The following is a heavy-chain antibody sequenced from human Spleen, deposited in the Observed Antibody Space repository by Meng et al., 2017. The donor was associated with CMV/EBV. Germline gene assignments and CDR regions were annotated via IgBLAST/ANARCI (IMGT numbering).Heavy chain of an antibody. V-gene: IGHV3-23*01. D-gene: IGHD3-10*01. CDR2: ISGSGDYT. CDR3: ARGRIVSFGEFDY. J-gene: IGHJ4*02. Sequence: VASGFTFRSQPIGWVRQAPGKGLEWVSSISGSGDYTHYADSVKGRFIISRDNSKTPMYLQMSSLRAEDTAVYYCARGRIVSFGEFDYWGQGTLVTVSS. CDR1: GFTFRSQP.